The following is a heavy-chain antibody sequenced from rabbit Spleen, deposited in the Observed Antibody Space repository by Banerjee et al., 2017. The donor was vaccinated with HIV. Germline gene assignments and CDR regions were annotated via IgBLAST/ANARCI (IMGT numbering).Heavy chain of an antibody. CDR2: IDPIFGTT. CDR3: VREVAAKFSL. CDR1: GFSFSDRDV. Sequence: QEQLVESGGGLVKPEGSLTLTCKASGFSFSDRDVMCWVRQAPGKGLEWIGYIDPIFGTTAYASWVNDRFTISSHNAQNTLYLQLNSLTAADTATYFRVREVAAKFSLWGQGTLVTVS. J-gene: IGHJ4*01. V-gene: IGHV1S47*01. D-gene: IGHD4-1*01.